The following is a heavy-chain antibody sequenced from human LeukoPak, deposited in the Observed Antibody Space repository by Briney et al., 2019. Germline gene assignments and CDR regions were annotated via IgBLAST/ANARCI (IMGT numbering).Heavy chain of an antibody. V-gene: IGHV4-39*07. D-gene: IGHD3-10*01. CDR2: IYYSGST. Sequence: SETLSLTCTVSDGSISNSNFYWGWIRQPPGKGLEWIGSIYYSGSTYYNPSLKGRVTISVDTSKNQFSLKLSSVTAADTAVYYCARMDYGSGSLYYYYGMDVWGQGTTVTVSS. CDR3: ARMDYGSGSLYYYYGMDV. J-gene: IGHJ6*02. CDR1: DGSISNSNFY.